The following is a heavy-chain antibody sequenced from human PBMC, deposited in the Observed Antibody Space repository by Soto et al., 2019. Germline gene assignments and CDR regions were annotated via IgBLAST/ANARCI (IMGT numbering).Heavy chain of an antibody. J-gene: IGHJ4*02. CDR2: ISSSSSYI. V-gene: IGHV3-21*01. D-gene: IGHD4-17*01. CDR3: ARDLNYGDYKYFDY. CDR1: GFTFSSYS. Sequence: LRLSCAASGFTFSSYSMNWVRQAPGKGLEWVSSISSSSSYIYYADSVKGRFTISRDNAKNSLYLQMNSLRAEDAAVYYCARDLNYGDYKYFDYWGQGTLVTVSS.